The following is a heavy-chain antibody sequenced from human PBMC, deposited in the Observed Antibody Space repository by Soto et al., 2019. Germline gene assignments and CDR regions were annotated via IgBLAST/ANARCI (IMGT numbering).Heavy chain of an antibody. CDR2: ISYDGSNK. CDR3: ARARLGYGDYLY. J-gene: IGHJ4*02. Sequence: QVQLVESGGGVVQPGRSLRLSCAASGFTFSSYAMHWVRQAPSKGLEWVAVISYDGSNKYYADSVKGRFTISRDNSKNTLYLQMNSLRAEDTAVYYCARARLGYGDYLYWGQGTLVTVSS. CDR1: GFTFSSYA. D-gene: IGHD4-17*01. V-gene: IGHV3-30-3*01.